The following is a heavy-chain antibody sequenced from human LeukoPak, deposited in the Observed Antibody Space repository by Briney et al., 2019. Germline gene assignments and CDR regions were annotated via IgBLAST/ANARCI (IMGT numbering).Heavy chain of an antibody. CDR2: IGQDGTEK. Sequence: SGGSLRLSCAASGFTFSSYAMHWVRQAPGKGLEWVANIGQDGTEKNYVDSEKGRFTISRDNAKNSLYLQMSSLRAEDTAVYHCARGYCSGTSCFGAFDMWGQGTMVPVSS. CDR1: GFTFSSYA. D-gene: IGHD2-2*01. V-gene: IGHV3-7*01. CDR3: ARGYCSGTSCFGAFDM. J-gene: IGHJ3*02.